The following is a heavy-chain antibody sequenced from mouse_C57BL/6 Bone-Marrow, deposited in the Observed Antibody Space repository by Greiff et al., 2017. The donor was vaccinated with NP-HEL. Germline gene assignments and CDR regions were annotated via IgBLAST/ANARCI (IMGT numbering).Heavy chain of an antibody. CDR2: ISSGSSTI. J-gene: IGHJ3*01. CDR3: ARPYYYGSSYPAWFAY. Sequence: EVKLVESGGGLVKPGGSLKLSCAASGFTFSDYGMHWVRQAPEKGLEWVAYISSGSSTIYYADTVKGRFTISRDNAKNTLFLQMTSLRSEDTAMYYCARPYYYGSSYPAWFAYWGQGTLVTVSA. CDR1: GFTFSDYG. V-gene: IGHV5-17*01. D-gene: IGHD1-1*01.